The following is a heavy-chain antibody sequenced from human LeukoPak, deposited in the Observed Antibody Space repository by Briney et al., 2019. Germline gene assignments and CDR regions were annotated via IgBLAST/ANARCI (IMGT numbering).Heavy chain of an antibody. J-gene: IGHJ4*02. CDR1: GFTFSGDS. V-gene: IGHV3-21*01. CDR2: ISSSSSYI. CDR3: ARALSATYCSGGSCPTTNFDY. Sequence: GGSLRLSCAASGFTFSGDSMNWVRQAPGKGLEWVSSISSSSSYIYYADSVKGRFTISRDNAKNSLYLQMNSLRAEDTAVYYCARALSATYCSGGSCPTTNFDYWGQGTLVTVSS. D-gene: IGHD2-15*01.